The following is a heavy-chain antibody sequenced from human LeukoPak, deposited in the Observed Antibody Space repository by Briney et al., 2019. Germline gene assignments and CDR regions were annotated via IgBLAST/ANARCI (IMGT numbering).Heavy chain of an antibody. CDR2: ISGSSDNT. J-gene: IGHJ4*02. CDR3: ARGGWTITDYDY. V-gene: IGHV1-18*04. CDR1: GYTFSNYG. Sequence: ASVKVSCKASGYTFSNYGMSRVRQAPGQGLEWMGWISGSSDNTNYAQKVQGRVTMTTDTSTSTAYMELRSLRSDDTAVYYCARGGWTITDYDYWGQGTLVTVSS. D-gene: IGHD1-20*01.